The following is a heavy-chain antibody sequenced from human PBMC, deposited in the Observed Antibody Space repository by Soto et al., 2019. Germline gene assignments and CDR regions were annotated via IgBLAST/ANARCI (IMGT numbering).Heavy chain of an antibody. CDR2: IDPIDSYA. V-gene: IGHV5-10-1*01. CDR3: ARRAHMSRRGETFSYYYYGMDV. J-gene: IGHJ6*02. D-gene: IGHD3-16*01. Sequence: GESLKISCKGSGYSFTSYWISWVRQMPGKGLEWMGRIDPIDSYANYSPSFQGHVTISADKSISTAYLQWSSLKASDTAMYYCARRAHMSRRGETFSYYYYGMDVWGQGTTVTVSS. CDR1: GYSFTSYW.